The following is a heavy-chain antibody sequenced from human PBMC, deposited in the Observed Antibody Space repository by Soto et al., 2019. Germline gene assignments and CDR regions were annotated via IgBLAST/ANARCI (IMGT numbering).Heavy chain of an antibody. Sequence: GGSLRLSCAASGFTFSSYAMHWVRQAPGKGLEWVAVISYDGSNKYYADSVKGRFTISRDNSKNTLYLQMNSLRAEDTAVYYCARGPLLWFGELFPSRRYYSMDVWGQGTTVTVCS. V-gene: IGHV3-30-3*01. D-gene: IGHD3-10*01. J-gene: IGHJ6*02. CDR1: GFTFSSYA. CDR3: ARGPLLWFGELFPSRRYYSMDV. CDR2: ISYDGSNK.